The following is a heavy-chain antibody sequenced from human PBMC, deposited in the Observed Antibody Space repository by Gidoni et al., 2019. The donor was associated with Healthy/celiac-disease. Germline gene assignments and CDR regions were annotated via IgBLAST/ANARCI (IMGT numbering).Heavy chain of an antibody. V-gene: IGHV3-13*01. CDR3: ARVAVTGGDYYGMDV. CDR2: IGTAGDT. Sequence: VQLVESGGGLVQPGGSLRLSCAASRFTFRSYDMHWFRQATGKGLEWVSAIGTAGDTYYPGAVKGRLTISRENAKNSLYLQMNSLRAGDTAVYYCARVAVTGGDYYGMDVWGQGTTVTVSS. CDR1: RFTFRSYD. J-gene: IGHJ6*02. D-gene: IGHD4-4*01.